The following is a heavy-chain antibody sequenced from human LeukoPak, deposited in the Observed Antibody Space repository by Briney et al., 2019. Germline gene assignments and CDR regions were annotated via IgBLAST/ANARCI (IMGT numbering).Heavy chain of an antibody. Sequence: GGSLRLSSEPPGFTFSSYAMHWVRQAPGKGLEWVAVISYDGSNRYYADSMKGRFTISRDDSKNTLYLQMNSLRPEDTAVYYCARVSYPGWGQGTLVTVSS. CDR2: ISYDGSNR. J-gene: IGHJ4*02. D-gene: IGHD2-21*01. V-gene: IGHV3-30-3*01. CDR1: GFTFSSYA. CDR3: ARVSYPG.